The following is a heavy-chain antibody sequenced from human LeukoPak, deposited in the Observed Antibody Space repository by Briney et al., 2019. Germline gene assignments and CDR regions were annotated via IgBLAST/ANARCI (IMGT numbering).Heavy chain of an antibody. CDR3: ARGDIVVLPAGIPHNWFDP. CDR1: GYSFTGYY. J-gene: IGHJ5*02. D-gene: IGHD2-2*02. CDR2: INPNSGGT. Sequence: ASVKVSCKASGYSFTGYYIHWVGQAPGKGVEGMGWINPNSGGTNYAQKFQGRVTMTRDTSISTAYMELSRLRSDDTAVYYCARGDIVVLPAGIPHNWFDPWGQGTLVTVSS. V-gene: IGHV1-2*02.